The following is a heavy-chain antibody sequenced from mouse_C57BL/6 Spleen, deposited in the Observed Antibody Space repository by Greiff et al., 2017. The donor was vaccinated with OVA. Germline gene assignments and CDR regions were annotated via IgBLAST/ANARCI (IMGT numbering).Heavy chain of an antibody. J-gene: IGHJ3*01. D-gene: IGHD2-1*01. V-gene: IGHV5-6*01. CDR3: ARHGDYGIPFAY. Sequence: EVKLVESGGDLVKPGGSLKLSCAASGFTFSSYGMSWVRQTPDKRLEWVATISSGGSYTYYPDSVKGRFTISRDNAKNTLYLQISSLKSEDTAMDYCARHGDYGIPFAYWGQGTLVTVSA. CDR2: ISSGGSYT. CDR1: GFTFSSYG.